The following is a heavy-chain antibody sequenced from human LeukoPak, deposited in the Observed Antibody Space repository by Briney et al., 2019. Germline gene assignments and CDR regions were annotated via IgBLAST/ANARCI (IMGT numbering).Heavy chain of an antibody. J-gene: IGHJ6*03. Sequence: GGSLRLSCAASGFTVSSNYMSWVRQAPGKGLEWVSVIYSGGSTYYADSVKGRFTISRDNSKNTLYLQMNSLRAEDTAVYYCARVGYDSSGYHSARYYYYYMDVWGKGTTVTISS. CDR1: GFTVSSNY. V-gene: IGHV3-53*01. D-gene: IGHD3-22*01. CDR2: IYSGGST. CDR3: ARVGYDSSGYHSARYYYYYMDV.